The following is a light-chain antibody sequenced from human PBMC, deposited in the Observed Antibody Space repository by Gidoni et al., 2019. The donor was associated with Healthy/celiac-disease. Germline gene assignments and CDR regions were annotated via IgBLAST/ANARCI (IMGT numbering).Light chain of an antibody. CDR1: QGISSY. CDR2: AAS. CDR3: QQYYSYPRT. Sequence: AIRMTQSPSSFSASTGDRVTITCRASQGISSYLAWYQQKPGKAPKLLIYAASTLQSGVPSRVSGRGSGTDFTLTISCLQAEDFATYYCQQYYSYPRTFGQGTKVEIK. V-gene: IGKV1-8*01. J-gene: IGKJ1*01.